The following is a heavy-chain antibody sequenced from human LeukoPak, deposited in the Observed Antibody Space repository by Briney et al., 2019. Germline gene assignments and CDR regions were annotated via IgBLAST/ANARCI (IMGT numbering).Heavy chain of an antibody. D-gene: IGHD3-16*02. CDR2: INHSGST. V-gene: IGHV4-34*01. CDR1: GGSFSGYY. Sequence: PSETLSLTCAVYGGSFSGYYWSWIRQPPGKGLECIWEINHSGSTNYNPSLKSRVTISVDTSKKQFSLKLSSVTAADTAVYYCARRAWGSYRHRSYYFDYWGQGTLVTVSS. CDR3: ARRAWGSYRHRSYYFDY. J-gene: IGHJ4*02.